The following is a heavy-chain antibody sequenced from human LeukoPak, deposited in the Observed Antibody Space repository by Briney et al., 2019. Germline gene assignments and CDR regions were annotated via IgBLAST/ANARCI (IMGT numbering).Heavy chain of an antibody. J-gene: IGHJ4*02. Sequence: GGSLRLSCAASGFTFSSYWMHWVRQAPGKGLVWVSRINSDGSSTSYADSVKGRFTISRDNAKNTLYLQMNSLRAEDTAVYYCAREGGGYYYGSGSYYRAFYFDYWGQGTLVTVSS. CDR1: GFTFSSYW. D-gene: IGHD3-10*01. CDR3: AREGGGYYYGSGSYYRAFYFDY. CDR2: INSDGSST. V-gene: IGHV3-74*01.